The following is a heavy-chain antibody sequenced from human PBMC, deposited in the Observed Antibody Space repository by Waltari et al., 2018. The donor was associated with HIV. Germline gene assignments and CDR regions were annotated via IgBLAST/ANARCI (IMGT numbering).Heavy chain of an antibody. D-gene: IGHD5-12*01. CDR3: ARQRLGIYFYDMDV. J-gene: IGHJ6*02. Sequence: QVHLQESGPGLVKSSETLSLTCTVSGGSISSNSYYWVWIRQPPGKGLQWIGSIYYSGRTFYNLSLKSRVTMFADTSKNQFSLRLNSVTAADTAVYYCARQRLGIYFYDMDVWGQGTTVTVSS. V-gene: IGHV4-39*01. CDR1: GGSISSNSYY. CDR2: IYYSGRT.